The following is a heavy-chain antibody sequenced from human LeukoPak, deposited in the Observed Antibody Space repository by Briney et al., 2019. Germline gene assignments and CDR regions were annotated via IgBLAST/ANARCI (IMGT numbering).Heavy chain of an antibody. CDR2: INPNSGGT. CDR3: ARARVRELFYFDY. CDR1: GYTFTGYY. Sequence: ASVKVSCKASGYTFTGYYMHWVRQAPGQGLEWMGWINPNSGGTNYAQKFQGRVTMTRDTSISTAYMELSRLRSDDTAVYYCARARVRELFYFDYWGQGTLVTVSS. V-gene: IGHV1-2*02. D-gene: IGHD3-10*02. J-gene: IGHJ4*02.